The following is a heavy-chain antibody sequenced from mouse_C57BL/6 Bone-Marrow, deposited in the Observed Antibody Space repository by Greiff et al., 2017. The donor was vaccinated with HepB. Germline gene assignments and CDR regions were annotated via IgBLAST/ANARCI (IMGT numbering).Heavy chain of an antibody. V-gene: IGHV1-52*01. CDR1: GYTFTSYW. CDR3: ARDYYYCNAMDY. Sequence: QVQLQQPGAELVRPGSSVKLSCKASGYTFTSYWMHWVKQRPIQGLEWIGNIDPSDSETHYNQKFKDKATLTVDKSSSTAYMQLSSLTSEDSAVYYCARDYYYCNAMDYWGQGTSVTVSS. D-gene: IGHD1-1*01. J-gene: IGHJ4*01. CDR2: IDPSDSET.